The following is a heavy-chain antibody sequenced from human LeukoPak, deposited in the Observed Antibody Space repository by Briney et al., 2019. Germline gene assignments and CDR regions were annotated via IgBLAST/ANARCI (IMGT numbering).Heavy chain of an antibody. CDR1: GYTFTGYY. Sequence: ASVKVSCKASGYTFTGYYMHWVRQAPGQGLEWMGWIDPNSGGTNYAQKFQRRVTMTRDTSISTAYMELSRLRSDDTAVYYCARDYAAAGRGTFDPWGQGTLVTVSS. J-gene: IGHJ5*02. CDR3: ARDYAAAGRGTFDP. D-gene: IGHD6-13*01. CDR2: IDPNSGGT. V-gene: IGHV1-2*02.